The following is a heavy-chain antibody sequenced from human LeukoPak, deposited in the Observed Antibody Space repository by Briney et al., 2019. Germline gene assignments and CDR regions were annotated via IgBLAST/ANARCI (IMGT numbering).Heavy chain of an antibody. J-gene: IGHJ5*02. CDR2: ISAYNGNT. V-gene: IGHV1-18*01. D-gene: IGHD3-3*01. CDR1: GYTFTSYG. CDR3: ARVDVLRFLEWSYEVP. Sequence: GASVKVSCKASGYTFTSYGISWVRQAPGQGLEWMGWISAYNGNTNYAQKLQGRVTMTTDTSTSTAYMELRSLRSDDTAVCYCARVDVLRFLEWSYEVPWGQGTLVTVSS.